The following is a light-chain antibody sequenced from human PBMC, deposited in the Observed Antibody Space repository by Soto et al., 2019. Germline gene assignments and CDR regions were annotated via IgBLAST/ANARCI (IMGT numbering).Light chain of an antibody. J-gene: IGKJ1*01. Sequence: EIVMTQSPATLSVYTGERATLSCRASQSVSSNLAWYQQKPGQAPRPLIYDASTMATAIPARFSGSGSGTEFTLTISSLQSEDFAFYYCKQYNNWPPTPTFGRGPKVEIK. V-gene: IGKV3-15*01. CDR2: DAS. CDR1: QSVSSN. CDR3: KQYNNWPPTPT.